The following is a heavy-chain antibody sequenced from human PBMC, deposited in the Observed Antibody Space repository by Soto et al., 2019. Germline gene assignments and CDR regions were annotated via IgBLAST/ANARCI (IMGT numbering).Heavy chain of an antibody. Sequence: EVQLLESGGGLVQPGGSLRLSCAASGFTFSSYVMSWVRQAPGKGMEWVAAISGSGGSTYYADSVKGRFTISRENSKNTLYLQMNSLRAEDAAVYYCAKDLVGSNADYYDYWGQGTLVTVSS. D-gene: IGHD2-15*01. CDR3: AKDLVGSNADYYDY. CDR1: GFTFSSYV. J-gene: IGHJ4*02. CDR2: ISGSGGST. V-gene: IGHV3-23*01.